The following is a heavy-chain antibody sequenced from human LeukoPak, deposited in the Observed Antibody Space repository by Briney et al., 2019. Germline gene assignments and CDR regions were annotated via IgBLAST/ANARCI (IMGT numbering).Heavy chain of an antibody. D-gene: IGHD3-16*01. J-gene: IGHJ4*02. CDR3: AATGGSYGYSGFDS. CDR2: IYIRETP. V-gene: IGHV4-4*09. Sequence: PSETLSLTCTVSGDSISSSWSWIRQPPGKGLEWIGSIYIRETPHYNPSLKSRVIMSLDTSKTQFSLKLTSVTAADTAVYYCAATGGSYGYSGFDSWGQGTLVTVSS. CDR1: GDSISSS.